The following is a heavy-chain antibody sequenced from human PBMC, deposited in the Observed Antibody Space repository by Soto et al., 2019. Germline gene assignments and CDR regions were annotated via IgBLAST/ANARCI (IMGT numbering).Heavy chain of an antibody. CDR1: GGSISSYY. Sequence: SETLSLTCTVSGGSISSYYWSWIRQPPGKGLEWIGYIYYSGSTNYNPSLKSRVTISVDTSKNQFSLKLSPVTAADTAVYYCARGHLYYDFWSGYYYNWFDPWGQGTLVTVSS. J-gene: IGHJ5*02. D-gene: IGHD3-3*01. V-gene: IGHV4-59*01. CDR3: ARGHLYYDFWSGYYYNWFDP. CDR2: IYYSGST.